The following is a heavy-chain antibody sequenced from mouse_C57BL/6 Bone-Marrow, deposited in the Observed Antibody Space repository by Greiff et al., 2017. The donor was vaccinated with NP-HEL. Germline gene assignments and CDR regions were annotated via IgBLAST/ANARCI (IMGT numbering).Heavy chain of an antibody. V-gene: IGHV6-3*01. J-gene: IGHJ1*03. D-gene: IGHD2-1*01. CDR1: GFTFSNYW. CDR2: ISLKSDNYAT. CDR3: TGDLLWYFDV. Sequence: EVKLLESGGGLVQPGGSMKLSCVASGFTFSNYWMNWVRQSPEKGLEWVAQISLKSDNYATHYAVSVKGRFTISRDDSKSSVYLQMNNLRDEDTRIYYCTGDLLWYFDVWGTGTTVTVSS.